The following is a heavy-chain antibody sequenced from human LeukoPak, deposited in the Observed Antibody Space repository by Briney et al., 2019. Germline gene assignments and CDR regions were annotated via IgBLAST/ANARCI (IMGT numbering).Heavy chain of an antibody. CDR2: IIPIFGTA. V-gene: IGHV1-69*13. CDR3: AREGLYGSGSYPGYYYYGMDV. Sequence: SVKVSCKASGGTFSSYAISWVRQAPGQGLEWMGRIIPIFGTANYAQKFQGRVTITADESTSTAYMELSSLRSEDTAVYYCAREGLYGSGSYPGYYYYGMDVWGQGTTVTVSS. CDR1: GGTFSSYA. D-gene: IGHD3-10*01. J-gene: IGHJ6*02.